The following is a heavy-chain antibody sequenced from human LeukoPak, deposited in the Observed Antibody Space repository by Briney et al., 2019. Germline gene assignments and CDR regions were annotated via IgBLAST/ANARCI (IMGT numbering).Heavy chain of an antibody. V-gene: IGHV4-34*01. CDR1: GGSFSGYY. J-gene: IGHJ3*02. D-gene: IGHD6-13*01. Sequence: SETLSLTCAVYGGSFSGYYWSWIRQPPGKGLEWIGEINHSGSTNYNPSLKSRVTISVDTSKNQFSLKLSSVTAADTAVYYCARGDSSSNGAFDIWGQGTMVTVSP. CDR2: INHSGST. CDR3: ARGDSSSNGAFDI.